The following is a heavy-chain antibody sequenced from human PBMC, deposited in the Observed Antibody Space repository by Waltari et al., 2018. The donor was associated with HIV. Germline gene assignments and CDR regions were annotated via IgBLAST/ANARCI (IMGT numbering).Heavy chain of an antibody. Sequence: VQPVQPGAEVKTPGAPVHVAGTASCSNFSSHVSNWVRQATGQGLEWMGWMNPNSGNTGYAQKFQGRVSMTRNTSISTAYMEMSSLRSEDTAVYYCARGIEVAGTEFQHWGQGTLVTVSS. J-gene: IGHJ1*01. V-gene: IGHV1-8*01. CDR2: MNPNSGNT. D-gene: IGHD6-19*01. CDR3: ARGIEVAGTEFQH. CDR1: CSNFSSHV.